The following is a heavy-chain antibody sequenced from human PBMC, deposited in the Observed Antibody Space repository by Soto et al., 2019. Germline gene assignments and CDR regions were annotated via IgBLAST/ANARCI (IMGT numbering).Heavy chain of an antibody. CDR3: ARDGPYYYASRMDV. Sequence: EVQLVESGGGLVQPGGSLRLSCAASGIPVSSNYMTWVRQAPGKGLEWVSVLHSGGDTYYANSVKGRFTISRHDSTNTLFLHMNSLTPEDTAVYYCARDGPYYYASRMDVWGQGTTVTVSS. V-gene: IGHV3-53*04. D-gene: IGHD3-10*01. J-gene: IGHJ6*01. CDR2: LHSGGDT. CDR1: GIPVSSNY.